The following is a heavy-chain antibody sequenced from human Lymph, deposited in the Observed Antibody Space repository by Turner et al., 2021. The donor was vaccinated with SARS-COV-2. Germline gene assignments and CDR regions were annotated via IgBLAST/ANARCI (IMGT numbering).Heavy chain of an antibody. D-gene: IGHD3-10*01. V-gene: IGHV3-30-3*01. J-gene: IGHJ4*02. CDR1: GFTFSSYA. Sequence: QVQLLESGGGVVQPGRSLRLSCADSGFTFSSYAMHWVRQAPGKGLEWVAVISFDGNNKYYTDSVKGRFTISRDNSENTLYLQLNSLRPEDTAVYYCARGDYYGSGTYPGKTFDYWGQGTLVTVSS. CDR2: ISFDGNNK. CDR3: ARGDYYGSGTYPGKTFDY.